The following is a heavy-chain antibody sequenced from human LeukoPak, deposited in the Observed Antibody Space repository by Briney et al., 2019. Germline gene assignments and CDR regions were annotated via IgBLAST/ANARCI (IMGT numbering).Heavy chain of an antibody. J-gene: IGHJ3*02. V-gene: IGHV3-48*01. D-gene: IGHD2-2*01. CDR1: GFTFSSYS. CDR3: ARDRSSTSWDWAPGRYAFDI. CDR2: ISSSSSTI. Sequence: HPGGSLRLSCAASGFTFSSYSMNWVRQAPGKGLEWVSYISSSSSTIYYADSVKGRFTISRDNSKNTLYLQMNSLRAEDTAVYYCARDRSSTSWDWAPGRYAFDIWGQGTMVTVSS.